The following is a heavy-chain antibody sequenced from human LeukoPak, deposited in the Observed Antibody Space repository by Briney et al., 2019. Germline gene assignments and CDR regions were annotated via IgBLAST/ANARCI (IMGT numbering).Heavy chain of an antibody. CDR3: AKPTVAVAGTRWFDP. V-gene: IGHV3-23*01. CDR2: ISSSGGGT. D-gene: IGHD6-19*01. Sequence: PGGSLRLSCAASGFTFSSYAMSWVRQAPGKGLEWVSAISSSGGGTYYADSVKGRFTISRGNSKNTLYLQMNGLRAEDTAVYYCAKPTVAVAGTRWFDPWGQGTLVTVSS. J-gene: IGHJ5*02. CDR1: GFTFSSYA.